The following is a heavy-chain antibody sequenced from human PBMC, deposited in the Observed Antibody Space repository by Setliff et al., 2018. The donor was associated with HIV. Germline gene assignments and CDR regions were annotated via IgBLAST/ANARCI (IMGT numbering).Heavy chain of an antibody. CDR2: IYYSGST. CDR1: GGSISSSSYY. CDR3: VGIYADYSYYLDV. V-gene: IGHV4-39*01. D-gene: IGHD4-17*01. Sequence: SETLSLTCTVSGGSISSSSYYWGWIRQPPGKGLEWIGSIYYSGSTYYNPSLKSRVTISVDTSKNQFSLRLSSVTAADTAIYYCVGIYADYSYYLDVWGKGTTVS. J-gene: IGHJ6*03.